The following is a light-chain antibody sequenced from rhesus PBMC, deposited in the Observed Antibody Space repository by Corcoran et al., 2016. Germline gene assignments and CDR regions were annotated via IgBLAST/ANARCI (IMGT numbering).Light chain of an antibody. CDR2: GAT. V-gene: IGKV1-18*01. J-gene: IGKJ2*01. CDR3: QQYYITPYS. Sequence: DIQMTQSPSSLSASVGDRVTITCRASQGITNDLAWYQQKPGETRKLLCYGATSLQSGIPVRFSGSGSGTDFTLTLSSLKPEDFSTYYCQQYYITPYSFGQGTKVEIK. CDR1: QGITND.